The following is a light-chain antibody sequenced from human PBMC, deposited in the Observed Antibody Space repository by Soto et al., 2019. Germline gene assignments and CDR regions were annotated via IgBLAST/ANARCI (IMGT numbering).Light chain of an antibody. J-gene: IGLJ1*01. Sequence: QSVLTQPASVSGSPGQSITISCTGTTSDVGGYKYVSWYQQHPGKAPKLLIYEVSNRPSGVSNRFSGSKSGNTASLTISGLQAEDEADCYCSSYTSSSPYVFGTGTKVTVL. CDR2: EVS. CDR1: TSDVGGYKY. CDR3: SSYTSSSPYV. V-gene: IGLV2-14*01.